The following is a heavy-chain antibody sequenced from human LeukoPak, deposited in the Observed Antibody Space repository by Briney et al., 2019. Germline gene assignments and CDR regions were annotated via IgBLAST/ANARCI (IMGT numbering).Heavy chain of an antibody. CDR1: GGSISSYY. D-gene: IGHD4-17*01. V-gene: IGHV4-59*01. CDR3: ARDPYGDYFDY. Sequence: PSETLSLTCTVSGGSISSYYWSWIRQPPGKGLEWIGYIYYSGSTNYNPSLKSRVTISVGTSKNQFSLKLSSVTAADTAVYYCARDPYGDYFDYWGQGTLVTASS. J-gene: IGHJ4*02. CDR2: IYYSGST.